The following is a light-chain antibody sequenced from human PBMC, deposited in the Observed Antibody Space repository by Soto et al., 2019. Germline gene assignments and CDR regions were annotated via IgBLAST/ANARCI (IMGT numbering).Light chain of an antibody. CDR2: KAS. V-gene: IGKV1-5*03. CDR3: QQYNSYTST. Sequence: DIQMTQAPSTLSASVGDRVTIACRASQTISTWLAWYQQKPGKAPKLLIYKASSLESGVPSRFSGSGSGTEFTLTISSLQPDDFANYYFQQYNSYTSTFGQGTKVEIK. CDR1: QTISTW. J-gene: IGKJ1*01.